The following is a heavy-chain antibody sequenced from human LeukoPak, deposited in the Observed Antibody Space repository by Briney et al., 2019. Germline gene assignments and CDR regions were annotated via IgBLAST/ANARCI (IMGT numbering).Heavy chain of an antibody. V-gene: IGHV4-34*01. CDR2: INHSGST. Sequence: PSETLSLTCAVYGGSFSGYYWSWIRQPPGKGLEWIGEINHSGSTNYNPSLKSRVTISVDTSKNQFSLELSSVTAADTAVYYCARAEYYDFWSGYSNFDYWGQGTLVTVSS. D-gene: IGHD3-3*01. CDR1: GGSFSGYY. CDR3: ARAEYYDFWSGYSNFDY. J-gene: IGHJ4*02.